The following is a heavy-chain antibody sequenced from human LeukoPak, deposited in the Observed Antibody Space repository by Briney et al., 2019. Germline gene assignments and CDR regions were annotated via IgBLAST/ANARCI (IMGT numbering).Heavy chain of an antibody. D-gene: IGHD6-13*01. CDR2: INPNSGGT. Sequence: ASVKVSCKVSGYTFTGYYMHWVRQAPGQGLEWMGWINPNSGGTNYAQKFQGRVTMTRDTSISTAYMELSRLRSDDTAVYYCAICSSFIDYYYMDVWGKGTTVTASS. V-gene: IGHV1-2*02. CDR3: AICSSFIDYYYMDV. CDR1: GYTFTGYY. J-gene: IGHJ6*03.